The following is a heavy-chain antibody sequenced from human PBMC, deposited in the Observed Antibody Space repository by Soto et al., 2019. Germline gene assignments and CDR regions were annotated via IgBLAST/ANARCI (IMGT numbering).Heavy chain of an antibody. D-gene: IGHD5-18*01. CDR3: ARMNQLAPKRNAFDI. V-gene: IGHV4-59*01. CDR1: GGSISSYF. Sequence: QVQLQDSGPGLVKPSETLSLTCTVSGGSISSYFWTWIRQSPGKGLQWIGYIHYSGNSNYNPSFKSRVTMSVDTSKNQFSLRLTSVTAADTAVYYCARMNQLAPKRNAFDIWGQGTMVTVSS. CDR2: IHYSGNS. J-gene: IGHJ3*02.